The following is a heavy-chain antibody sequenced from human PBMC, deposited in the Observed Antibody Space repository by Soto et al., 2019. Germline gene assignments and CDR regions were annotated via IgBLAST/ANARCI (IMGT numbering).Heavy chain of an antibody. CDR1: XGSISSYY. D-gene: IGHD3-10*01. CDR3: ARNYGPGYTFDY. Sequence: SSETLSLTSTVSXGSISSYYWSWIRQPPGKGLEWIGYIYYSGSTNYNPSLKSRVTISVDTSKNQFSLKLSSVTAADTAVYYCARNYGPGYTFDYWGQGTLVTVS. V-gene: IGHV4-59*08. CDR2: IYYSGST. J-gene: IGHJ4*02.